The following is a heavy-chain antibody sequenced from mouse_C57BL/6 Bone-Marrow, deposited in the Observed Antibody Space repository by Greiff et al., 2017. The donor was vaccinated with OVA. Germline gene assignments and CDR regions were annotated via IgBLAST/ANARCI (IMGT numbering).Heavy chain of an antibody. CDR3: ARLGLWYFDV. CDR2: IYPGSGNT. CDR1: GYTFTDYY. D-gene: IGHD4-1*01. Sequence: VQLQQSGAELVRPGASVKLSCKASGYTFTDYYINWVKQRPGQGLEWIARIYPGSGNTYYNEKFKGKATLTAEKSSSTAYMQLSSLTSEDSAVYFCARLGLWYFDVWGTGTTVTVSS. V-gene: IGHV1-76*01. J-gene: IGHJ1*03.